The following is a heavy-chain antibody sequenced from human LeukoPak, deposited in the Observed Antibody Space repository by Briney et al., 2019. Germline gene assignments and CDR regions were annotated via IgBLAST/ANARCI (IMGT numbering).Heavy chain of an antibody. Sequence: PGGSLRLSCAASGFTFSSYAMSWVRQAPGKGLEWVSAISGSGGSTYYADSVKGRFTISRDNSKNTLYLQMSSLRAEDTAVYYCAKHISRIAAAFVDYWGQGTLVTVSS. D-gene: IGHD6-13*01. V-gene: IGHV3-23*01. CDR3: AKHISRIAAAFVDY. CDR1: GFTFSSYA. CDR2: ISGSGGST. J-gene: IGHJ4*02.